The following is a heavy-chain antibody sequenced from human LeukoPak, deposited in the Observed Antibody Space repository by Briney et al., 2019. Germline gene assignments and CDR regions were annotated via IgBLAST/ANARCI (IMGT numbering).Heavy chain of an antibody. D-gene: IGHD6-19*01. CDR2: IYYSGST. CDR1: GGSISSYY. CDR3: ARAPVAGLNWFDP. V-gene: IGHV4-59*01. J-gene: IGHJ5*02. Sequence: PSETLSLTCTVSGGSISSYYWSWIRQPPGKGLEWIGYIYYSGSTNYNPSLKSRVTISVDTSKNQFSLKLSSVTAADTAVYYCARAPVAGLNWFDPWGQGTLVTVSS.